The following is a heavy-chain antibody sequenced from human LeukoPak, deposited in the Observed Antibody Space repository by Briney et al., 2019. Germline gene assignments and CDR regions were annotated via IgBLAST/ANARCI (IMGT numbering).Heavy chain of an antibody. CDR2: IYSGDSHT. CDR1: GYSFTYW. D-gene: IGHD4-17*01. Sequence: KGGESLKISCKGSGYSFTYWIGWVRQMPGEGLEWMGIIYSGDSHTKYSPSFQGRVTISADKSISTAYLQWSSLEASDTAMYYCASARHGDYVWDYWGRGTLVTVSS. J-gene: IGHJ4*02. V-gene: IGHV5-51*01. CDR3: ASARHGDYVWDY.